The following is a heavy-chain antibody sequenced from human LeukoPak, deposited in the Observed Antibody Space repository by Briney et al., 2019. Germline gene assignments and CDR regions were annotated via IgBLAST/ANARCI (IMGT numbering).Heavy chain of an antibody. CDR3: ARGSRSSGYYYLSMDV. J-gene: IGHJ6*02. CDR2: ISYDGSNK. V-gene: IGHV3-30-3*01. Sequence: PGGSLRLSCAASGFTFSSYAMHWVRQAPGKGLEWVAFISYDGSNKYYADSVKGRFTISRDNSKNTLYLQMNSLRAEDTAVYYCARGSRSSGYYYLSMDVWGQGTTVTVSS. CDR1: GFTFSSYA. D-gene: IGHD3-22*01.